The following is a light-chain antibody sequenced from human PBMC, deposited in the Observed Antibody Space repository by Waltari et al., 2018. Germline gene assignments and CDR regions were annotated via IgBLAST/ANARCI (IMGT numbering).Light chain of an antibody. V-gene: IGKV3-20*01. Sequence: EIVLTQSPGPLSLSPGERATLSCRASQSVSRTLAWYQQKPGQAPRLLIYDASSRATGIADRFSGSGSGTDFSLTISRLEPEDFAVYYCQKYGSLPATFGQGTKVEIK. CDR2: DAS. CDR3: QKYGSLPAT. CDR1: QSVSRT. J-gene: IGKJ1*01.